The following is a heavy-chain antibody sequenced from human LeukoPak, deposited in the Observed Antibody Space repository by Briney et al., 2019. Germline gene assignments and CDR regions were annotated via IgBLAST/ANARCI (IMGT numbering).Heavy chain of an antibody. J-gene: IGHJ4*02. D-gene: IGHD3-22*01. CDR3: ARGRYYYDSSGPELFDY. CDR2: IYTSGST. CDR1: GGSISSSSYY. V-gene: IGHV4-61*02. Sequence: SETLSLTCTVSGGSISSSSYYWSWIRQPAGKGLEWIGRIYTSGSTNYNPSLKSRVTMSVDTSKNQFSLKLSSVTAADTAVYYCARGRYYYDSSGPELFDYWGQGTLVTVSS.